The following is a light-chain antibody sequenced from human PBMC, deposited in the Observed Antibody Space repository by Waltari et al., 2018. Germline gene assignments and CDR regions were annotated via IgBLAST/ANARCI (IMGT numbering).Light chain of an antibody. Sequence: SYVLAQPPSVSVAPGATASITCGGNTIGSNSVHWYQQKPGQAPVLVIYYDTARPSGIPERFSSSISENTATLTISRVEAGDEADYYCQVWDRSSGVKVFFGGGTKMTVL. J-gene: IGLJ2*01. V-gene: IGLV3-21*04. CDR1: TIGSNS. CDR3: QVWDRSSGVKVF. CDR2: YDT.